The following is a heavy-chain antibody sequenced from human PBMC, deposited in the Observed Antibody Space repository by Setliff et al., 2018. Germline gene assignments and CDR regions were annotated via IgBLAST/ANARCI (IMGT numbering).Heavy chain of an antibody. J-gene: IGHJ4*02. CDR1: GGSISSGGFY. Sequence: KPSETLSLTCSVSGGSISSGGFYWSWIRRSAGRGLEWIGHFHTGGATDYNLSLKSRVTISLDSSKNQFSLRPSSVTAADAAVYFCARGSATIGEFPLYYFDKWGQGIPVTVSS. D-gene: IGHD3-10*01. CDR3: ARGSATIGEFPLYYFDK. V-gene: IGHV4-61*09. CDR2: FHTGGAT.